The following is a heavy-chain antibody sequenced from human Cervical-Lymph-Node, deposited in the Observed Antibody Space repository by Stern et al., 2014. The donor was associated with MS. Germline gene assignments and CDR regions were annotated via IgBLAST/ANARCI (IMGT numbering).Heavy chain of an antibody. D-gene: IGHD3-3*01. Sequence: QVQLVESGGGVVQPGRSLRLSCATSGFTFSDYVIHWVRQAPGKGLEWVAVISYDGTKKYYADSVKGRFSLSKDISKNTLYLEMNSVTAADTAVYYCARGLLPPRARGRFSEWFTPSYFDYWGQGALVTVSS. CDR2: ISYDGTKK. V-gene: IGHV3-30*04. CDR3: ARGLLPPRARGRFSEWFTPSYFDY. CDR1: GFTFSDYV. J-gene: IGHJ4*02.